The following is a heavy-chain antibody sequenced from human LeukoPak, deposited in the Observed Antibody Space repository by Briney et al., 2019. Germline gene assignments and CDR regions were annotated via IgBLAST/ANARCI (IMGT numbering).Heavy chain of an antibody. CDR1: GYTFTSYA. D-gene: IGHD4-17*01. Sequence: ATVKVSCKASGYTFTSYAVNWVRQAPGQGLEWMGWINTNTGNPTYAQDFTGRFVFSLDTSVSTAYLQISSLKADDTAVYYCARGHGDLDYWGQGTLVTVSS. CDR3: ARGHGDLDY. CDR2: INTNTGNP. V-gene: IGHV7-4-1*02. J-gene: IGHJ4*02.